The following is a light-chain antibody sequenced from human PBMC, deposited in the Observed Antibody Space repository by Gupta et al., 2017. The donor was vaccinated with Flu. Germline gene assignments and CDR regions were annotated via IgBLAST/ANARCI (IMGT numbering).Light chain of an antibody. CDR2: GAS. CDR1: QGIRNS. Sequence: DIQMTQSPSSLSASVGDRVAITCRASQGIRNSLAWFQQKPGKVPKSLIYGASSLQGGVPSRFSGAGSGTDFTLTISSLQPEDFATYYCQQNNTYPFTFGQGTKLEIK. J-gene: IGKJ2*01. CDR3: QQNNTYPFT. V-gene: IGKV1-16*01.